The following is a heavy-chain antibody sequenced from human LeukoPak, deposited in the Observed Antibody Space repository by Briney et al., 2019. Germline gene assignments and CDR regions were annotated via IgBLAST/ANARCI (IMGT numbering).Heavy chain of an antibody. D-gene: IGHD2-2*01. Sequence: GVLRLSCAASGFTFSGFEMNWVRQAPGKGLEWVSYISSSGSTIYYADSVKGRFTISRDNSNNTVYLQMNNLRPEDTAVFYCARGQGYESYYYMDVWGKGTTVSVSS. J-gene: IGHJ6*03. V-gene: IGHV3-48*03. CDR2: ISSSGSTI. CDR3: ARGQGYESYYYMDV. CDR1: GFTFSGFE.